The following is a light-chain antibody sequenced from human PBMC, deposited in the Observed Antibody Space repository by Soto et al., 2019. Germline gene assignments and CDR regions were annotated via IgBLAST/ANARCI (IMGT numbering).Light chain of an antibody. CDR3: AAWDDSLYRPV. CDR2: YND. Sequence: QSVLAQPPSVSNAPRQRVTISCSGSNSNIGSNVVNWYQHLPGKAPKLLIYYNDRLSSGVSARFSGSKSGTSASLSISRLQSEDEADYFCAAWDDSLYRPVFATGTKVTVL. CDR1: NSNIGSNV. J-gene: IGLJ1*01. V-gene: IGLV1-36*01.